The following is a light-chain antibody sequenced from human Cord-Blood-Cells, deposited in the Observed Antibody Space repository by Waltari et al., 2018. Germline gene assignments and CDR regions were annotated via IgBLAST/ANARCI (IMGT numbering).Light chain of an antibody. CDR2: AAT. Sequence: DIQMTQTPSSLSASVGHRVTITCRASQSISSYLNWYQQKPGKAPKLLIYAATSLQSGVPSRFSGSGSGTDFTLTISSLQPEDFATYDCQQSYSTPYTFGQGTKLEIK. CDR3: QQSYSTPYT. J-gene: IGKJ2*01. CDR1: QSISSY. V-gene: IGKV1-39*01.